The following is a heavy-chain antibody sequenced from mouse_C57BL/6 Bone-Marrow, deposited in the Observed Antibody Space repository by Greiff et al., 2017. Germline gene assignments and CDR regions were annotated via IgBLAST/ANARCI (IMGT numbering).Heavy chain of an antibody. CDR2: ISTGGGST. Sequence: EVMLVESGGGLVQPGGSLKLSCAASGFTFSDYYMYWVRQTPEKRLEWVAYISTGGGSTSYPDTVKGRFTISRDNAKNTLYLQMSRLKSEDTAMYYCARQDSGYCDYWGQGTTLTVSS. V-gene: IGHV5-12*01. CDR1: GFTFSDYY. CDR3: ARQDSGYCDY. J-gene: IGHJ2*01. D-gene: IGHD1-3*01.